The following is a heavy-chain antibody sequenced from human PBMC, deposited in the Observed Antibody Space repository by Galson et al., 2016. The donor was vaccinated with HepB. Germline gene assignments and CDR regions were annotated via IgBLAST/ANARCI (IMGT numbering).Heavy chain of an antibody. Sequence: SLRLSCAASGFTSSSYWMSWVRQPPGKGLEWVAMINQDGSENYYVDSVKGRFTFSRDNAKNSLFLQMNSLRAEDTAIYYCARVGPPPEGYPSHWGGMDVWGQGTTVTVSS. J-gene: IGHJ6*02. CDR2: INQDGSEN. CDR1: GFTSSSYW. D-gene: IGHD3-16*01. CDR3: ARVGPPPEGYPSHWGGMDV. V-gene: IGHV3-7*03.